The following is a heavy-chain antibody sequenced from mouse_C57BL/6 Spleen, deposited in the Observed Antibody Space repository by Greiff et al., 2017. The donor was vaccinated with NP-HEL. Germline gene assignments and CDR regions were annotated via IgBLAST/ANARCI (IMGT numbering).Heavy chain of an antibody. CDR1: GYTFTSYW. J-gene: IGHJ2*01. D-gene: IGHD2-12*01. Sequence: VQLQQPGAELVKPGSSVKLSCKASGYTFTSYWMHWVKQRPGQGLEWIGNINPSDGGTHYNEKFKYKATLTVDKSASTAYMQLSSLTSEDSAGEYCAYYSNYLDYWGQGTTLTVSS. CDR2: INPSDGGT. V-gene: IGHV1-53*01. CDR3: AYYSNYLDY.